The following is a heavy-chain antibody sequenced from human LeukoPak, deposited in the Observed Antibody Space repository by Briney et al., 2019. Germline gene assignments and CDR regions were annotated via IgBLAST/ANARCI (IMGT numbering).Heavy chain of an antibody. J-gene: IGHJ4*02. D-gene: IGHD3-10*01. CDR2: ISSSGSTI. Sequence: GGSLRLSCAASGFTFSSYEMNWVRQAPGKGLEWASYISSSGSTIYCADSVKGRFTISRDNAKNSLYLQMNSLRAEDTAVYYCARVAPLWFGELSFDYWGQGTLVTVSS. CDR3: ARVAPLWFGELSFDY. CDR1: GFTFSSYE. V-gene: IGHV3-48*03.